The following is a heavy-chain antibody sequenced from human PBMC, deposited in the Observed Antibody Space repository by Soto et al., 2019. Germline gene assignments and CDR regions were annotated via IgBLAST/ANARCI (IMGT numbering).Heavy chain of an antibody. CDR1: GGSISRSTYY. Sequence: PSETLSLTCTVSGGSISRSTYYWGWIRQPPGKGLEWIGSIYYSGSTYYRPSLKSRVTISVDTSKNQFSLKLSSVTAADTAVYYCARKVTDAIRLGWFDTWGQGTLVTVSS. V-gene: IGHV4-39*01. CDR2: IYYSGST. D-gene: IGHD2-2*02. CDR3: ARKVTDAIRLGWFDT. J-gene: IGHJ5*02.